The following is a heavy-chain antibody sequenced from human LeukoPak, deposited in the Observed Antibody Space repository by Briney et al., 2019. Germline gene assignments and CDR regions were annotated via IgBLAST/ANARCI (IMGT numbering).Heavy chain of an antibody. CDR3: ARGPSITGTIRRFDY. D-gene: IGHD1-7*01. CDR2: IYYSGST. V-gene: IGHV4-39*07. CDR1: GGSISSSSYY. Sequence: SETLSLTCTVSGGSISSSSYYWGWIRQPPGKGLEWIRSIYYSGSTYYNPSLKSRVTIPVDTSKNQFSLKLSSVTAADTAVYYCARGPSITGTIRRFDYWGRGTLVTVSS. J-gene: IGHJ4*02.